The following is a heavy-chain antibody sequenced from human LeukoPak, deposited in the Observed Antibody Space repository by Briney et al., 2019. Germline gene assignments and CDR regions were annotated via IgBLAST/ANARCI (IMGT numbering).Heavy chain of an antibody. D-gene: IGHD2-8*01. V-gene: IGHV3-30*03. CDR2: ISYDGSNK. Sequence: GGSLRLSCAASGFTFSSYGMHWVRQAPDKGLEWVAVISYDGSNKYYADSVKGRFTISRDNSKNTLYLQMNSLRAEDTAVYYCARDMLRMNWFDPWGQGTLVTVSS. CDR1: GFTFSSYG. J-gene: IGHJ5*02. CDR3: ARDMLRMNWFDP.